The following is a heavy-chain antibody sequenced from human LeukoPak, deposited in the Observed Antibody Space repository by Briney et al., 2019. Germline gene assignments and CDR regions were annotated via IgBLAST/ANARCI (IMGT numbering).Heavy chain of an antibody. V-gene: IGHV3-48*03. CDR2: ISSSGSTI. J-gene: IGHJ4*02. Sequence: GGSLRLSCAASGLTFSSYEMNWVRQAPGKGLEWVSYISSSGSTIYYADSVKGRFTISRDNAKNSLYLQMNSLRAEDTAVYYCARDQYYDFWSGPNAFDSSGQGTLVTVSS. CDR3: ARDQYYDFWSGPNAFDS. D-gene: IGHD3-3*01. CDR1: GLTFSSYE.